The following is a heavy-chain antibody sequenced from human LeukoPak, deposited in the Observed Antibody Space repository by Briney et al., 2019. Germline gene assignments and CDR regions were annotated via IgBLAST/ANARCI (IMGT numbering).Heavy chain of an antibody. CDR3: ARGEVYGPPIDY. Sequence: SETLSLTCTVSGGSISSGSYYWSWIRQPAGKGLEWIGYIYYSGSTNYNPSLKSRVTISVDTSKNQFSLKLSSVTAADTAVYYCARGEVYGPPIDYWGQGTLVTVSS. CDR1: GGSISSGSYY. CDR2: IYYSGST. J-gene: IGHJ4*02. D-gene: IGHD2/OR15-2a*01. V-gene: IGHV4-61*10.